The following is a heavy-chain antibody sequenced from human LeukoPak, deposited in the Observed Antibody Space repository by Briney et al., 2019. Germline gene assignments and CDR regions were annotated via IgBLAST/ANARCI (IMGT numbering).Heavy chain of an antibody. CDR2: ISYTGSS. CDR1: GGSINPYY. CDR3: ARHKGIADHFDY. Sequence: SETLSLTCTVSGGSINPYYWCWIRQPPGKGLEWIGHISYTGSSNYNPPLKSRVTISVDKSKNQFSLKLSSVTAADTAVYYCARHKGIADHFDYWGQGTLVTVSS. D-gene: IGHD6-13*01. V-gene: IGHV4-59*08. J-gene: IGHJ4*02.